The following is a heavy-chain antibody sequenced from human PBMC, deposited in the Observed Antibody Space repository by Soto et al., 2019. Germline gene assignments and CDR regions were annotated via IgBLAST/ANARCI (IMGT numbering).Heavy chain of an antibody. D-gene: IGHD5-12*01. V-gene: IGHV4-39*01. CDR3: ARLEATVVRYFDY. CDR2: IYYSGST. CDR1: GGSISSSSYY. Sequence: SQTLSLTCTVSGGSISSSSYYWGWIRQPPGKGLEWIGSIYYSGSTYYNPSLKSRVTISVDTSKNQFSLKLSSVTAADTAVYYCARLEATVVRYFDYWGQGTLVTVSS. J-gene: IGHJ4*02.